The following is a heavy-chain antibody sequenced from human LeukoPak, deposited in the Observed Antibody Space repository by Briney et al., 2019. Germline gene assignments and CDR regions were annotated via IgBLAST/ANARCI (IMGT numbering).Heavy chain of an antibody. V-gene: IGHV4-34*01. Sequence: SETLSLTCAVYGGSFSGYYWSWIRQPPGKGLEWIGEINHSGSTNYNPSLKSRVTISVDTSKNQFSLKLSSVTAADTAVYYCARVRRAVGATLGSLFGTESLGRAYNWFDPWGQGTLVTVSS. CDR3: ARVRRAVGATLGSLFGTESLGRAYNWFDP. CDR2: INHSGST. CDR1: GGSFSGYY. J-gene: IGHJ5*02. D-gene: IGHD1-26*01.